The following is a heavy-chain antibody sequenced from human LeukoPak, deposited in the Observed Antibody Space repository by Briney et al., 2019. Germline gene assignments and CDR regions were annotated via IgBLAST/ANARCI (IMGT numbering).Heavy chain of an antibody. J-gene: IGHJ4*02. Sequence: SETLSLTCTVSADSISNGGYYWSWIRQHPGKGLEWIGYIYYSGSTYYNPSLKSRVTISVDTSKNQFSLKLSSVTAADTAVYYCARALYGSGSYYYDYWGQGTLVTVSS. CDR1: ADSISNGGYY. CDR3: ARALYGSGSYYYDY. CDR2: IYYSGST. V-gene: IGHV4-31*03. D-gene: IGHD3-10*01.